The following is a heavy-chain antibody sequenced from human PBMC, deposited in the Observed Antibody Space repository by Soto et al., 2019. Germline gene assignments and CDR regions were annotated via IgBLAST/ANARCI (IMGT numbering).Heavy chain of an antibody. D-gene: IGHD2-15*01. J-gene: IGHJ4*02. Sequence: QVRLVESGGGVVQPGGSLRLSCAASGFTFSGYGMHWVRQAPDRGLEWVAVISYNARAAYYADSVKGRFTVSRDNSKNTMYLQMDSLRAEDTALYHCVKDKDYFGQFYNWGQGTLVTVSS. CDR2: ISYNARAA. CDR1: GFTFSGYG. V-gene: IGHV3-30*18. CDR3: VKDKDYFGQFYN.